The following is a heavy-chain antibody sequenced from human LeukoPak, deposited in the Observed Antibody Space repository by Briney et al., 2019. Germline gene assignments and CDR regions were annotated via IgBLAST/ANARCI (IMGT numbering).Heavy chain of an antibody. V-gene: IGHV3-7*01. CDR1: GFTFSNYW. CDR2: IKQDGSEK. Sequence: GGSLRLSCVASGFTFSNYWMSWVRQAPGKGLEWVANIKQDGSEKYYVDSVKGRFTISRDNAKNSLYLQMNSLRAEDTAVYYCARDALGATDYWGQGTLVTVSS. CDR3: ARDALGATDY. J-gene: IGHJ4*02. D-gene: IGHD7-27*01.